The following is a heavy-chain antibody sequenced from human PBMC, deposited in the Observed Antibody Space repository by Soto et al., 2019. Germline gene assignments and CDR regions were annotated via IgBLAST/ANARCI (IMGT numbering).Heavy chain of an antibody. CDR3: ATYTYGERCFAP. CDR2: IYYNGGT. D-gene: IGHD2-8*01. V-gene: IGHV4-39*01. Sequence: SETLSLTCTVSGASIRSSNYYWGWIRQPPGKGLEWIGSIYYNGGTYYNSSLRSRVTISVDTSKNQFSLKLISVTAADTAMYYGATYTYGERCFAPWGQETLVTFP. J-gene: IGHJ5*02. CDR1: GASIRSSNYY.